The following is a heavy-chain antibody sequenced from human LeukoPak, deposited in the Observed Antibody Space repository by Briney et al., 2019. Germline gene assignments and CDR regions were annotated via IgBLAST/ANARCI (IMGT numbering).Heavy chain of an antibody. J-gene: IGHJ4*02. V-gene: IGHV3-23*01. Sequence: GGSLRLSCTASGLTFSTYGMNWVRQAPGKGLEWVSSITRGGGDIYYADSVKGRFTISRDNSKSTVSLQMNSLKAEDTAIYYCAKDLAASYSGWYFVYWGQGILVTVSS. D-gene: IGHD6-19*01. CDR3: AKDLAASYSGWYFVY. CDR2: ITRGGGDI. CDR1: GLTFSTYG.